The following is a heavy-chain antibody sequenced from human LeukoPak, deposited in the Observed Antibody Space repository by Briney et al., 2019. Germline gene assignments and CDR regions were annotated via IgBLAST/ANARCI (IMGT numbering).Heavy chain of an antibody. CDR2: INHSGST. Sequence: PSETLSLTCAVYGGSFSGYYWSWIRQPPGKGLEWIGEINHSGSTNYNPSLKSRVTISVDTSKNQFSLKLSSVTAADTAVYYCARVRIAAAGTPGRRYNWFDPWGQGTLVTVSS. J-gene: IGHJ5*02. CDR1: GGSFSGYY. V-gene: IGHV4-34*01. CDR3: ARVRIAAAGTPGRRYNWFDP. D-gene: IGHD6-13*01.